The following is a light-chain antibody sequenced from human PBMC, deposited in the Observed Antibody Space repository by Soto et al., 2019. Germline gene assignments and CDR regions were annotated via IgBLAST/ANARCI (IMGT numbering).Light chain of an antibody. V-gene: IGKV3-20*01. CDR2: GAS. CDR1: QSVSSNY. CDR3: QQYGTSPMFT. J-gene: IGKJ2*01. Sequence: EIVLPQSPGALSLSPGERATLSCRASQSVSSNYLAWYQQKPGQAPRLLIYGASRGAAGIPDRFSGSGSGTDFTLTINRLEPEDFAVYFCQQYGTSPMFTFGQGTKVDIK.